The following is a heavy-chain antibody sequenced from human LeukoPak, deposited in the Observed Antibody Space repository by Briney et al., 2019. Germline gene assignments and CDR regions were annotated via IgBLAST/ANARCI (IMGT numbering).Heavy chain of an antibody. CDR3: AKSRIEGPTPLHC. CDR2: ISGSGVHT. D-gene: IGHD1-26*01. Sequence: GGSLRLSCAASGFIFNNYVMNWVRQAPGKGLEWVSSISGSGVHTYYADSVKGRFTISRDNSKNTLYLQMNGLRAEDTALYYCAKSRIEGPTPLHCWGQGTLVTVSA. J-gene: IGHJ4*02. CDR1: GFIFNNYV. V-gene: IGHV3-23*01.